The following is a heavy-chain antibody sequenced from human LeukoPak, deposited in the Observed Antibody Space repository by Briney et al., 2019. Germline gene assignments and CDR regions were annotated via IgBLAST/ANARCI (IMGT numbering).Heavy chain of an antibody. CDR1: GFTFSDAW. CDR2: IKSESDRATT. D-gene: IGHD4-4*01. J-gene: IGHJ6*02. CDR3: STDQDYSNSVVEHV. V-gene: IGHV3-15*01. Sequence: GRSLRLSCAASGFTFSDAWMSWVRQAPGKGLEWIGRIKSESDRATTDYVAPVKGRFTISRDDSKNTLYLQMSSLKVEDTAVYYCSTDQDYSNSVVEHVWGQGTTVTVSS.